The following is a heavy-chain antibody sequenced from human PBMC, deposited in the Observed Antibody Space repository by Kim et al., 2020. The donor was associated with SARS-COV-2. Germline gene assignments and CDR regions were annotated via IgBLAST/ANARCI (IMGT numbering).Heavy chain of an antibody. Sequence: YAQGFTGRFVFAVDTSVSTAYLQISSLKAEDTAVYYCARDYYGSGSYYNYWGQGTLVTVSS. J-gene: IGHJ4*02. CDR3: ARDYYGSGSYYNY. D-gene: IGHD3-10*01. V-gene: IGHV7-4-1*02.